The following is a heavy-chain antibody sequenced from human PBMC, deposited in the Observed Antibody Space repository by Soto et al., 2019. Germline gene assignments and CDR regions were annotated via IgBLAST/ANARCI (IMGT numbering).Heavy chain of an antibody. CDR3: ARDQWFGELSSGAIAY. Sequence: ASVKVSCKASGYTFTGYYVHWVREAPGQGLEWMGWINPETGGTSYAQKFQGRVTMTRDTSITTAFMELSRLRVDDTAVYYCARDQWFGELSSGAIAYWGRGTLVTVSS. CDR1: GYTFTGYY. D-gene: IGHD3-10*01. V-gene: IGHV1-2*02. CDR2: INPETGGT. J-gene: IGHJ4*02.